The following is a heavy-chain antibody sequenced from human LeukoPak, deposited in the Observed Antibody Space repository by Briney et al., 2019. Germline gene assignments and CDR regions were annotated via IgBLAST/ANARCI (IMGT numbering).Heavy chain of an antibody. CDR2: ISAYNGNT. J-gene: IGHJ4*02. V-gene: IGHV1-18*04. Sequence: ASVKVSCKASGYTFSNYYMHCVRQAPGQGLEWMGWISAYNGNTNYAQKLQGRVTMTTDTSTSTAYMELRSLRSDDTAVYYRARDRGAVAGSCDYWGQGTLVTVSS. CDR3: ARDRGAVAGSCDY. D-gene: IGHD6-19*01. CDR1: GYTFSNYY.